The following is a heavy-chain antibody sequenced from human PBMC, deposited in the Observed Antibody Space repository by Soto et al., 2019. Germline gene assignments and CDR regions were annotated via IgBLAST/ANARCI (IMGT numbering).Heavy chain of an antibody. CDR2: IYSGGTT. J-gene: IGHJ3*02. D-gene: IGHD7-27*01. CDR3: ARVWGIENAFDI. CDR1: GITVSSRY. V-gene: IGHV3-53*01. Sequence: EVQLVESGGGLIQPGGSLRLSCAASGITVSSRYMSWVRQAPGKGLEWVSIIYSGGTTYYTDSVKGRFTISRDNSKNTLYLQMNSLRAEDTAVYYCARVWGIENAFDIWGQGTMITVSS.